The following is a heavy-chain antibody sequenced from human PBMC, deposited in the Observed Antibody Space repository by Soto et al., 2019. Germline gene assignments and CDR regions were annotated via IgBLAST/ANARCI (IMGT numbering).Heavy chain of an antibody. CDR3: ARYKRLIADS. Sequence: QVQLQESGPGLVKPSETLSLTCTVSGDSISDNYWSWIRQPPGKTLEWIGYMYYTGSTNYNPSLKSRVTMSVGSSKNQCSLRLSSVTAADTAVYYCARYKRLIADSWGRGTLVTVSS. V-gene: IGHV4-59*12. CDR2: MYYTGST. CDR1: GDSISDNY. J-gene: IGHJ4*02. D-gene: IGHD1-20*01.